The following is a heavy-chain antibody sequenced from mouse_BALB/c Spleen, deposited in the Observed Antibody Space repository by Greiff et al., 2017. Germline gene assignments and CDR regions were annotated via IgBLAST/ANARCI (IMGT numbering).Heavy chain of an antibody. V-gene: IGHV5-6-4*01. Sequence: EVKLMESGGGLVKPGGSLKLSCAASGFTFSSYTMSWVRQTPEKRLEWVATISSGGSYTYYPDSVKGRFTISRDNAKNTLYLQMSSLKSEDTAMYYCTSYGYDWYFDVWGAGTTVTVSS. D-gene: IGHD2-2*01. J-gene: IGHJ1*01. CDR1: GFTFSSYT. CDR3: TSYGYDWYFDV. CDR2: ISSGGSYT.